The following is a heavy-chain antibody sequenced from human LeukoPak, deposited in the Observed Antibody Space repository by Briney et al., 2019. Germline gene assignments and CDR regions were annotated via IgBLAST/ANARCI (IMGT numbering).Heavy chain of an antibody. CDR3: ATGSILTAYGMDV. CDR1: GGSISSSSYY. Sequence: SETLSLTCTVSGGSISSSSYYWGWIRQPPGKGLEWIGSIYYSGSTYYNPSLESRVTISVDTSKNQFSLKLSSVTAADTAVYYCATGSILTAYGMDVWGQGTTVTVSS. CDR2: IYYSGST. J-gene: IGHJ6*02. D-gene: IGHD3-9*01. V-gene: IGHV4-39*01.